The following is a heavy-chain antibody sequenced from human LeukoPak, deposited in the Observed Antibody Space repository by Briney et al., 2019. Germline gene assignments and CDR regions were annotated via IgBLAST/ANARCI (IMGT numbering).Heavy chain of an antibody. CDR2: FDPEDGET. V-gene: IGHV1-24*01. Sequence: ASVKVSCKVSGYTLTELSMHWVRQAPGKGLEWMGGFDPEDGETIYAQKFQGRVTMTEDTSTDTAYMELSSLRSEDTAVYYCARGGYGGNGYGMDVWGQGTTVTVSS. J-gene: IGHJ6*02. D-gene: IGHD4-23*01. CDR3: ARGGYGGNGYGMDV. CDR1: GYTLTELS.